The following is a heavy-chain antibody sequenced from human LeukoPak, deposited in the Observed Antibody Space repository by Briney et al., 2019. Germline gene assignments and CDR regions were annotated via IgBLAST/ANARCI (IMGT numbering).Heavy chain of an antibody. D-gene: IGHD2-21*01. J-gene: IGHJ1*01. V-gene: IGHV3-23*01. CDR1: GFTFSSYA. CDR3: AKAGAYCGGDCYWDFQH. Sequence: PGGSLRLSCAASGFTFSSYAMSWVRQAPGKGLEWVSAISGSGGSTYYADSVKGRFTISRDNSKNTLYLQMNSLRAEDTAVYYCAKAGAYCGGDCYWDFQHWGQGTLVTVSS. CDR2: ISGSGGST.